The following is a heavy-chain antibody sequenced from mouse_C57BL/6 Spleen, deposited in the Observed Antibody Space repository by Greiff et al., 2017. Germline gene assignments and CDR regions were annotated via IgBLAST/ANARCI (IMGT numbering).Heavy chain of an antibody. D-gene: IGHD2-4*01. V-gene: IGHV2-2*01. J-gene: IGHJ3*01. Sequence: VMLVESGPGLVQPSQSLSITCTVSGFSLTSYGVHWVRQSPGKGLEWLGVIWSGGSTDYNAAFISRLSISKDNAKSQVFFKMNSLQADDTAIYYCARCDYDRKDLAWFAYWGQGTLVTVSA. CDR1: GFSLTSYG. CDR3: ARCDYDRKDLAWFAY. CDR2: IWSGGST.